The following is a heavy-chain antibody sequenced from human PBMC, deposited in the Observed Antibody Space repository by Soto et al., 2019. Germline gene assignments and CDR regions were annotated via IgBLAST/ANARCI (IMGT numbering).Heavy chain of an antibody. D-gene: IGHD5-18*01. J-gene: IGHJ4*02. CDR1: GFTFSSYS. Sequence: GGSLRLSCAASGFTFSSYSMNWVRQAPGKGLEWVSSISSSSSYIYYADSLKGRFTISRDNAKNSLYLQMNSLRAEDTAVYYCARGTAMASEYFDYWGQGTLVTVSS. CDR3: ARGTAMASEYFDY. CDR2: ISSSSSYI. V-gene: IGHV3-21*01.